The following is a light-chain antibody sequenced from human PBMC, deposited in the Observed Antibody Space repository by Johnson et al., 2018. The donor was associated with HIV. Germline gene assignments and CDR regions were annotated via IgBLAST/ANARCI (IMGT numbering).Light chain of an antibody. CDR3: LAWDTSLIAYV. V-gene: IGLV1-51*02. CDR1: SSNIGNND. Sequence: QSVLTQPPSVSAAPGQRVTISCSGSSSNIGNNDVSWYQHLPGTAPKLLIYESNKRPSGIPYRFSGSESGPSATLGITGLQPGDEADYYCLAWDTSLIAYVFGTGTKVTV. J-gene: IGLJ1*01. CDR2: ESN.